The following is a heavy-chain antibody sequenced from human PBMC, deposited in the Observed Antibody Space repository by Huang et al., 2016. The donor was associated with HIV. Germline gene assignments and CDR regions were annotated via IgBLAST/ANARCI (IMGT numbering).Heavy chain of an antibody. Sequence: QVQLGQSGGEVKKPGAAVKVACKASDYTFNSYGIRWCRQASGQGLEWMESISTHKGDTNYAQKFQGRVTMTTGTYTSTAYMELRSLRSDDTAVYYCGGSSGYWSFDYWGQGTLVTVSS. CDR3: GGSSGYWSFDY. CDR2: ISTHKGDT. J-gene: IGHJ4*02. V-gene: IGHV1-18*04. CDR1: DYTFNSYG. D-gene: IGHD3-22*01.